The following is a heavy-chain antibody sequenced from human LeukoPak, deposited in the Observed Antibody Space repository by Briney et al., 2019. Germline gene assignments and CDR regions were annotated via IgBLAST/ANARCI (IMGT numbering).Heavy chain of an antibody. V-gene: IGHV3-48*04. CDR3: ARENRGGSGY. CDR1: GLTFSSYS. Sequence: PGGSLRLSCAASGLTFSSYSMDWVRQAPGKGLEWVSYISSSSSTIYYADSVKGRFTISRDNAKNSLYLQMNSLRAEDTAVYYCARENRGGSGYWGQGTLVTVSS. CDR2: ISSSSSTI. D-gene: IGHD2-15*01. J-gene: IGHJ4*02.